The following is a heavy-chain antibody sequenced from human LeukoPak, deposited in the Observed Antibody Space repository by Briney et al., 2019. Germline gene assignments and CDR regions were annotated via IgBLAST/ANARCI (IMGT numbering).Heavy chain of an antibody. Sequence: SQTLSLTCTVSCGSISSGGYYWSWIRQHPGKGLEWIGYIYYSGSTYYNPSLKSRVTISVDTSKNQFSLKLSSVTAADTAVYYCTRVGTTLVTNWFDPWGQGTLVTVSS. V-gene: IGHV4-31*03. CDR2: IYYSGST. J-gene: IGHJ5*02. CDR3: TRVGTTLVTNWFDP. CDR1: CGSISSGGYY. D-gene: IGHD4-23*01.